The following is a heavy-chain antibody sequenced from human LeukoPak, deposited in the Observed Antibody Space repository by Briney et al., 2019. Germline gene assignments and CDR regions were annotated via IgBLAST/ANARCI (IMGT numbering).Heavy chain of an antibody. Sequence: GGSLRLSCAASGFTFSSYGMHWVRQAPGRGLEWVAVISYDGSNKYYADSVKGRFTISRDNSKNTLYLQMNSLRAEDTAVYYCARDSYGMDVWGQGTTVTVSS. CDR2: ISYDGSNK. CDR3: ARDSYGMDV. J-gene: IGHJ6*02. CDR1: GFTFSSYG. V-gene: IGHV3-30*03.